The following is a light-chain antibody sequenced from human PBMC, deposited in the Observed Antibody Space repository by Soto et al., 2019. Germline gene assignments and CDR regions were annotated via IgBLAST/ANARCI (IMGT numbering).Light chain of an antibody. CDR2: EVS. Sequence: QSALTQPASVSGSPGQSITISCTGTSSDVGNYNYVSWYQQHPGKAPKLMIYEVSNRPSGVSNRFSGSKSGNTASLTISGLQAEDEADYYCSSYTSSSTWVFGEGTKVTVL. J-gene: IGLJ3*02. CDR3: SSYTSSSTWV. V-gene: IGLV2-14*01. CDR1: SSDVGNYNY.